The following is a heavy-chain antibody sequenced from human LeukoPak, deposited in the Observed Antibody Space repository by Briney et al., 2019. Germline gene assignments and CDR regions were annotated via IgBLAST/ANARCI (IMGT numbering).Heavy chain of an antibody. D-gene: IGHD4-17*01. CDR3: AKGILANDYGDYIGA. Sequence: GGSLRLSCAASGFTFSSYAMSWVRQAPGKGLEWVSYVTSSGGSTYYADSVKGRFTISRDNAKDSLYLQMNNLRADDSAMYYCAKGILANDYGDYIGAWGQGTLVTVSS. V-gene: IGHV3-23*01. CDR1: GFTFSSYA. J-gene: IGHJ5*02. CDR2: VTSSGGST.